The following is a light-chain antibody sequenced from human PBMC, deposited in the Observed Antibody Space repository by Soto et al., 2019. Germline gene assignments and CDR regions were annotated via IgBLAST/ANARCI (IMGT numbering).Light chain of an antibody. CDR1: SSDVGAYNY. Sequence: QSVLTQPASVSGSPGQSITISCTGTSSDVGAYNYVSWYQHHPDKAPKVIYEVSKRPSGVSNRFSGSKTGNTASLTISGLQAEDEADYYCNSYTVSNTVIFGGGTKVTVL. V-gene: IGLV2-14*01. J-gene: IGLJ2*01. CDR3: NSYTVSNTVI. CDR2: EVS.